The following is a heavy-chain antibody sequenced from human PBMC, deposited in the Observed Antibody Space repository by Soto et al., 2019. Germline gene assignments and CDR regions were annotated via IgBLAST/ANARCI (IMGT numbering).Heavy chain of an antibody. V-gene: IGHV3-21*01. Sequence: GGSLRLSCAASGFTFSSYSMNWVRQAPGKGLEWVSSISSSSSYTYYADSVKGRFTISRDNAKNSLYLQMNSLRAEDTAVYYCAILEPQDYWGQGTLVTVSS. J-gene: IGHJ4*02. D-gene: IGHD1-1*01. CDR1: GFTFSSYS. CDR3: AILEPQDY. CDR2: ISSSSSYT.